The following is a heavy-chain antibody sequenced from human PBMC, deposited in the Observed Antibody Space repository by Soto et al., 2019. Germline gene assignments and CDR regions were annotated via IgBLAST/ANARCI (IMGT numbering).Heavy chain of an antibody. CDR2: IYTSGST. V-gene: IGHV4-4*07. CDR1: GGAISSYY. Sequence: PSETLSLTCTVSGGAISSYYWSWIRQPAGKGLEWIGRIYTSGSTNYNPSLKSRVTMSVDTSKNQFSLKLTSVTAADTAVYYCARARITAAGNHDAFDIWGQGTMVTVS. D-gene: IGHD6-13*01. CDR3: ARARITAAGNHDAFDI. J-gene: IGHJ3*02.